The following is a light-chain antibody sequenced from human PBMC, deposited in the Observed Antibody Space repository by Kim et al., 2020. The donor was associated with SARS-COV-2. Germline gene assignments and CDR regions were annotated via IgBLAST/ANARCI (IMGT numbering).Light chain of an antibody. CDR2: GAS. CDR1: QSVSSSY. Sequence: PGERATLSCGASQSVSSSYLAWYQHKPGQAPRLLIYGASSRATGIPDRFSGSGSGTDFTLTISRLEPEDFAVYYCQQYGSSPPVTFGGGTKVDIK. J-gene: IGKJ4*01. CDR3: QQYGSSPPVT. V-gene: IGKV3-20*01.